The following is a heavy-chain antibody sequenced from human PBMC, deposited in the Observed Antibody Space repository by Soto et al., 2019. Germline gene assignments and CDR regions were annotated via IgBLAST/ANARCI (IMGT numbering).Heavy chain of an antibody. V-gene: IGHV4-34*01. CDR2: INHSRST. J-gene: IGHJ6*03. CDR1: GGSFSGYY. D-gene: IGHD2-2*01. Sequence: SETLSLTCAVYGGSFSGYYLSWIRQPPGKGLEWIGEINHSRSTNYNPSLKSRVTISVDTSKNQFSLKLSSVTAADTAVYYCARGFVVVPAAIDVYYYYYMDVWGKGTTVTVSS. CDR3: ARGFVVVPAAIDVYYYYYMDV.